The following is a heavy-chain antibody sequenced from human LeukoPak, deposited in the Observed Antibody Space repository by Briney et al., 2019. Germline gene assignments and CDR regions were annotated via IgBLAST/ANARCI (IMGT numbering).Heavy chain of an antibody. CDR1: GGSFSGYY. CDR3: AIIQIEEWGYNWFDP. V-gene: IGHV4-34*01. J-gene: IGHJ5*02. CDR2: INHSGST. D-gene: IGHD2-15*01. Sequence: SETLSLTCAVYGGSFSGYYWSWIRQPPGKGLEWIGEINHSGSTNYNPSLKSRVTISVDTSKNQFSLKLSSVTAADTAVYYCAIIQIEEWGYNWFDPWGQGTLVTVSS.